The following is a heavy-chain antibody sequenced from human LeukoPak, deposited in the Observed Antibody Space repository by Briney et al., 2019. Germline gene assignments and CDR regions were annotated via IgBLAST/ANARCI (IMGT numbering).Heavy chain of an antibody. Sequence: ASVKVSCKASGYTFTSYGISWVRQAPGQGLEWMGWISGYKGNTNYAQKFQGRVTMTTDTSTNTAYMELRSLRSDDTAVYYCARGYNDSGGYYYYYYGMDVWGQGTTVTVSS. CDR3: ARGYNDSGGYYYYYYGMDV. CDR1: GYTFTSYG. J-gene: IGHJ6*02. CDR2: ISGYKGNT. D-gene: IGHD3-22*01. V-gene: IGHV1-18*01.